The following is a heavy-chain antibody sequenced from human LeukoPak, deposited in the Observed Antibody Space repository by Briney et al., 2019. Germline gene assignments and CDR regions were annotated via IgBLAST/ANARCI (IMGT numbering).Heavy chain of an antibody. CDR3: ARETYYGSGSYPLDY. Sequence: AETLSLTCTVSGVSISSYYWSGLREPPGEGREGWGYIYYRGSTNYNPSLKSRVTISVDTSKNQFSLRLSSVPAADTAVYYCARETYYGSGSYPLDYWGQGTLVTVSS. CDR1: GVSISSYY. V-gene: IGHV4-59*13. J-gene: IGHJ4*02. D-gene: IGHD3-10*01. CDR2: IYYRGST.